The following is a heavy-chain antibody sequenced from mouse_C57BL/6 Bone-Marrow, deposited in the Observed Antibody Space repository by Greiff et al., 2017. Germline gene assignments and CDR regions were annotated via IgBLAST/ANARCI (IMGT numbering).Heavy chain of an antibody. CDR1: GYTFTSYW. CDR2: IYPTSGRT. J-gene: IGHJ2*01. CDR3: ARSGPLGRSFDY. Sequence: QVQLQQPGAELVKPGASVKMSCKASGYTFTSYWITWVKQRPGQGLEWIGDIYPTSGRTNYNEKFKSKAILTVDTSSNTAYRQLSSLPSEDSAVFYCARSGPLGRSFDYWGQGTTLPVSS. V-gene: IGHV1-55*01. D-gene: IGHD4-1*01.